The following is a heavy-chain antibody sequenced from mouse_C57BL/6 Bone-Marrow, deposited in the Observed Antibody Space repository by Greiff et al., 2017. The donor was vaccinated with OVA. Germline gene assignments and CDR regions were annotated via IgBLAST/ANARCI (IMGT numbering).Heavy chain of an antibody. CDR1: GIDFSRYW. CDR2: INPASSTI. V-gene: IGHV4-1*01. CDR3: ARPGGGVPWYFDV. Sequence: EVQLMESGGGLVQPGGSLKLFCAASGIDFSRYWMSWVRRAPGKGLEWIGEINPASSTINYAPSLKDKFIISRDTAKNTPYLQMSKVRSEDTALYYCARPGGGVPWYFDVWGTGTTVTVSS. J-gene: IGHJ1*03. D-gene: IGHD1-1*02.